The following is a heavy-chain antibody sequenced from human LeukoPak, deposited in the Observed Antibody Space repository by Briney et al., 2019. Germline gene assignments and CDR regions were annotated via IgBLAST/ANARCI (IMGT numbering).Heavy chain of an antibody. V-gene: IGHV1-46*01. CDR2: INPSGGST. J-gene: IGHJ4*02. CDR3: ARDFQDYGGIQLFDY. D-gene: IGHD4-23*01. CDR1: GYTFTSYY. Sequence: GASVKVSCKASGYTFTSYYMHWVRQAPGQGLEWMGIINPSGGSTSYAQKFQGRVTMTRDTSTSTVYMELSSLRSEDTAVYYCARDFQDYGGIQLFDYWGQGTLVTVSS.